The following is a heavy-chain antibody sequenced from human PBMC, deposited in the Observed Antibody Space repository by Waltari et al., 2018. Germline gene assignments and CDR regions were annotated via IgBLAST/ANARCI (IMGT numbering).Heavy chain of an antibody. CDR2: ISYSEAT. Sequence: GWVSQPPGKGLGWTATISYSEATYTSPSLKSRLTISVDTFKNQFSLKLSSVTAADTAVYYCATYVGASIGTAAFDVWGQGTMVTVSS. V-gene: IGHV4-39*01. J-gene: IGHJ3*01. CDR3: ATYVGASIGTAAFDV. D-gene: IGHD3-16*01.